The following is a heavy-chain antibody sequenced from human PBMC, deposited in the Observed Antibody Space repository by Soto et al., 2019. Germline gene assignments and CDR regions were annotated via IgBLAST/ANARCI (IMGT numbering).Heavy chain of an antibody. D-gene: IGHD1-26*01. J-gene: IGHJ4*02. Sequence: GGYLRLSCAASGFTFSSYAMSWVRQAPGKGLEWVSPISGSGGSTYYADSVKGRFTVSRDNAKNSLYLQMNSLRAEDTAVYYCAKATRIGIYYWGQGTLVTVSS. CDR3: AKATRIGIYY. V-gene: IGHV3-23*01. CDR1: GFTFSSYA. CDR2: ISGSGGST.